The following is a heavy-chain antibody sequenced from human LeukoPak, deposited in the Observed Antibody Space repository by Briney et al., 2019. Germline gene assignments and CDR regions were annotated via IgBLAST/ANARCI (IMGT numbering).Heavy chain of an antibody. V-gene: IGHV1-18*04. Sequence: ASVRVSCKTSGYPFNTHTITWVRQAPGQGLEWMGWVSAYNGNTNYEQKFQGRVTMTTDRSTRTAYMELRSLTSDDTAVYFCARDPRSGHFDYWGQGSLVTVSS. CDR1: GYPFNTHT. CDR3: ARDPRSGHFDY. CDR2: VSAYNGNT. J-gene: IGHJ4*02.